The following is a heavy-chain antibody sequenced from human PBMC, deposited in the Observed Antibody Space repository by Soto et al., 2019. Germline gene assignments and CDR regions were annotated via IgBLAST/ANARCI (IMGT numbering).Heavy chain of an antibody. Sequence: SETLSLTCTVSGGSINSYYWNWVRQPPGRGLEWIGYIYNSGSTNYNPSLRSRVTISEDTSKNQFSLKLSSVTAADTAVYYCARDDNGWFDPWGQGTLVTVSS. CDR3: ARDDNGWFDP. D-gene: IGHD1-20*01. CDR2: IYNSGST. V-gene: IGHV4-59*01. J-gene: IGHJ5*02. CDR1: GGSINSYY.